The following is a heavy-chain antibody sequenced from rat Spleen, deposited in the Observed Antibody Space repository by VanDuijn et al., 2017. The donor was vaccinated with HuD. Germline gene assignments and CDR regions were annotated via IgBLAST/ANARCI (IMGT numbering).Heavy chain of an antibody. CDR2: ISNTGGSI. Sequence: EVQLVESGGGLVQPGRSMKLSCAALGFTFSNYYMAWVRQAPTKGLEWVASISNTGGSIYYPDSVKGRFTISRQNTQNTLYLQMNSLRSEDTATYYCTTVLQGHGFAYWGQGVMVTVSS. J-gene: IGHJ2*01. D-gene: IGHD1-1*01. CDR3: TTVLQGHGFAY. CDR1: GFTFSNYY. V-gene: IGHV5-25*01.